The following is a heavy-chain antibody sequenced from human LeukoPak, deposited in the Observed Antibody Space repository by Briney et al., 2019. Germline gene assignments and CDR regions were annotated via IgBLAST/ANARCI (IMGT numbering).Heavy chain of an antibody. V-gene: IGHV3-23*01. Sequence: ASVKVSCKASGGTFSSYAISWVRQAPGQGLEWVAAISGSVGSTYYADSFKGRFTISRDNSTNTLYLELNSLRAADTAVYYCARAKDHSGWYYFDYWGQGTLVTVSS. CDR1: GGTFSSYA. D-gene: IGHD1-26*01. J-gene: IGHJ4*02. CDR2: ISGSVGST. CDR3: ARAKDHSGWYYFDY.